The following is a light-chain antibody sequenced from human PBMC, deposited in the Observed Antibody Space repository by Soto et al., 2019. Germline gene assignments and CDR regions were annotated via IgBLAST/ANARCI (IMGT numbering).Light chain of an antibody. V-gene: IGLV2-8*01. CDR3: SSYAGGNNLL. J-gene: IGLJ3*02. Sequence: SVLTQPASVSGSPGQSITISCTGTSSDVGRYNYVSWYQQHPGKAPKLMIYEVSKRPSGVPDRFSGSKSGNTASLTVSGLQAEDEADYYCSSYAGGNNLLFGGGTKLTVL. CDR1: SSDVGRYNY. CDR2: EVS.